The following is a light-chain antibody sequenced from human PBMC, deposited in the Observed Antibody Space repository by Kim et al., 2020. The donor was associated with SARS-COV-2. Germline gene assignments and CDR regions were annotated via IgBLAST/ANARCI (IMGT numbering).Light chain of an antibody. J-gene: IGLJ3*02. CDR1: DSNIGRTF. Sequence: GQTVTFSCSGGDSNIGRTFVYWYQQLPGTAPKLLIYANYQRPSGVPDRYSASKSGTSASLAISGLQSEDEADYYCAAWDDNLSGRLFGGGTRLTVL. CDR2: ANY. CDR3: AAWDDNLSGRL. V-gene: IGLV1-47*02.